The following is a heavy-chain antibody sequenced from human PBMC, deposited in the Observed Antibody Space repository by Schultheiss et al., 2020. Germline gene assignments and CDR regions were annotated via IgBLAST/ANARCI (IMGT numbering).Heavy chain of an antibody. V-gene: IGHV3-23*01. J-gene: IGHJ4*02. D-gene: IGHD3-10*01. CDR2: ISGSGGST. CDR3: ARGGYYYGSGHRQFDY. CDR1: GFTFSSYA. Sequence: GGSLRLSCAASGFTFSSYAMSWVRQAPGKGLEWVSAISGSGGSTYYADSVKGRFTISRDNSKNTLYLQMNSLRAEDTAVYYCARGGYYYGSGHRQFDYWGQGTLVTVSS.